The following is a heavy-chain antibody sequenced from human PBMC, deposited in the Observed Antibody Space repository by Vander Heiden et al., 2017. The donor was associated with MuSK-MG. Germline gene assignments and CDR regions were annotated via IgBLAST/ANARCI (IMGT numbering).Heavy chain of an antibody. J-gene: IGHJ4*02. D-gene: IGHD5-18*01. CDR3: ARAEVPGIQLWSSFDY. CDR2: ISYDGSNK. V-gene: IGHV3-30*04. Sequence: QVQLVESGGGVVQPGRSLRLSCAASGFTFSSYAMHWVRQAQGKGLEWVAVISYDGSNKYYADAVKGRFTISRDNSKNTLYLQMNSLRAEDTAVYYCARAEVPGIQLWSSFDYWGQGTLVTVSS. CDR1: GFTFSSYA.